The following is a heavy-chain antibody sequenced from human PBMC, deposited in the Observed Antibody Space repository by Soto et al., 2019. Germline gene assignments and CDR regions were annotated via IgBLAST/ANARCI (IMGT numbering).Heavy chain of an antibody. V-gene: IGHV1-69*01. CDR3: ARDRRRDDSSGYPTGNWFDP. D-gene: IGHD3-22*01. CDR1: GGTFSSYA. J-gene: IGHJ5*02. CDR2: IIPIFGTA. Sequence: QVQLVQSGAEVKKPGSSVKVSCKASGGTFSSYAISWVRQAPGQGLEWMGGIIPIFGTANYAQKFQGRVTITADESTSTAYMELSSLRSEDTAVYYCARDRRRDDSSGYPTGNWFDPWGQGTLVTVSS.